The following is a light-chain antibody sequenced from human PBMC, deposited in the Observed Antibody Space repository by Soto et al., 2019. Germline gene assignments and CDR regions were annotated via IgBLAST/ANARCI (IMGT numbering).Light chain of an antibody. CDR2: AAS. Sequence: EIVLTQSPGTLSLSPGERATLSCRASQSISSRHLAWYQQKPGQAPRLLIYAASTRATDIPDKFSGSGSGADFTLSINRLEPEDFAVYYCQHYDTSLRTFGPGTKVEI. CDR1: QSISSRH. CDR3: QHYDTSLRT. V-gene: IGKV3-20*01. J-gene: IGKJ1*01.